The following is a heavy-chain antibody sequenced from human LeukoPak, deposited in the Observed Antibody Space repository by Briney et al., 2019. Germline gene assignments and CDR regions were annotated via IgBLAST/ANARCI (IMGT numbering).Heavy chain of an antibody. CDR3: ARGAVVQGNYDY. J-gene: IGHJ4*02. Sequence: TGGSLRLSCAASGFTFSSSGMNWVRQAPGKGLEWVSSISGDGTYIYYADSVKGRFTISRDNTKNSLYLQMNNLRAEDTAVYYCARGAVVQGNYDYWGQGTLVTVSS. V-gene: IGHV3-21*01. CDR2: ISGDGTYI. D-gene: IGHD3-10*01. CDR1: GFTFSSSG.